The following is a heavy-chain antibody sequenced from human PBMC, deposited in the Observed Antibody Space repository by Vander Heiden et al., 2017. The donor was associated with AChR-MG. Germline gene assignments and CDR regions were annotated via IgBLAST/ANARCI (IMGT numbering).Heavy chain of an antibody. V-gene: IGHV3-23*01. CDR3: AKDAYYGSGSYYKESGYYYGMDV. Sequence: EVQLLESGGGLVQPGGSLRLSCAASGFTFSSYAMSWVRQAPGKGLEWVSAISGSGGRTYYADSVKGRFTISRDNSKNTLYLQMNSLRAEDTAVYYCAKDAYYGSGSYYKESGYYYGMDVWGQGTTVTVSS. J-gene: IGHJ6*02. CDR2: ISGSGGRT. D-gene: IGHD3-10*01. CDR1: GFTFSSYA.